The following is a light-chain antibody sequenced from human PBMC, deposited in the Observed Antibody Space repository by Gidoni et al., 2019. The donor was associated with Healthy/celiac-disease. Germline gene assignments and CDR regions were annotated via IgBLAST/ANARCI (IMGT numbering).Light chain of an antibody. J-gene: IGLJ2*01. CDR1: SSNIGNNA. CDR2: YDD. Sequence: QSVLTQPPSVSEAPRQRVTISCSGSSSNIGNNAVNWYQQLPGKAPKLLIYYDDLLPSGVSDRFSGSKSGTSASLAIIWLQSEDEADYYCAAWDDSLNGVVFGGGTKLTVL. V-gene: IGLV1-36*01. CDR3: AAWDDSLNGVV.